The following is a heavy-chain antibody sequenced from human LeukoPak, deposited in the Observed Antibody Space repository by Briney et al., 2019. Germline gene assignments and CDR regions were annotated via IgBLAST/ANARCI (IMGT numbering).Heavy chain of an antibody. V-gene: IGHV3-7*01. D-gene: IGHD6-19*01. CDR3: ARAFKGYSSGPGYYYYYYMDV. J-gene: IGHJ6*03. CDR2: IKQDGSEK. CDR1: GFTFSSYW. Sequence: GGSVRLSCAASGFTFSSYWMSWVRQAPGKGLEWVANIKQDGSEKYYVDSVKGRFTISRDNAKNSLYLQMNSLRAEDTAVYYCARAFKGYSSGPGYYYYYYMDVWGKGTTVTISS.